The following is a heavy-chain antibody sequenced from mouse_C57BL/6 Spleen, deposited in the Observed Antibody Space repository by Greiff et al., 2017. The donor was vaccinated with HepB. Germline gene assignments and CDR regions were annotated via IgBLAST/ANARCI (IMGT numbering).Heavy chain of an antibody. D-gene: IGHD1-1*01. V-gene: IGHV7-3*01. CDR2: IRNKANGYTT. CDR1: GFTFTDYY. J-gene: IGHJ4*01. CDR3: ARSPITTVVASYYAMDY. Sequence: EVHLVESGGGLVQPGGSLSLSCAASGFTFTDYYMSWVRQPPGKALEWLGFIRNKANGYTTEYSASVKGRFTISRDNSQSILYLQMNALRAEDSATYYCARSPITTVVASYYAMDYWGQGTSVTVSS.